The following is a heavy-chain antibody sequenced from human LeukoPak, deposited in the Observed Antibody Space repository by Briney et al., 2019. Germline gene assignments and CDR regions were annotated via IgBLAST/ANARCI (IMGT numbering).Heavy chain of an antibody. D-gene: IGHD5-12*01. CDR2: ISSSGSTI. V-gene: IGHV3-11*01. Sequence: AGGSLRLSCAASGFTFRDYYMSWIRQAPGKGLEWVSYISSSGSTIYYADSVKGRFTISRDNAKNSLYLQMNSLRAEDTAVYYCARDRRKGYSGYDGDDAFDIWGQGTMVTVSS. CDR3: ARDRRKGYSGYDGDDAFDI. CDR1: GFTFRDYY. J-gene: IGHJ3*02.